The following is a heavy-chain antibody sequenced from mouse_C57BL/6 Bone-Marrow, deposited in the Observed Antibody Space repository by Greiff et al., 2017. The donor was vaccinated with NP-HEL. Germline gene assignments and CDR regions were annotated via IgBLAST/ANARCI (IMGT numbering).Heavy chain of an antibody. CDR1: GFTFSSYG. J-gene: IGHJ2*01. V-gene: IGHV5-6*01. CDR2: ISSGGSYT. Sequence: EVMLVESGGDLVKPGGSLKLSCAASGFTFSSYGMSWVRQTPDKRLEWVATISSGGSYTHYPDSVKGRCTISRDNAKNTLYLQMSSLKSEDTAMCFYERGYYGSVAGHWGQGTTLTVSS. CDR3: ERGYYGSVAGH. D-gene: IGHD1-1*01.